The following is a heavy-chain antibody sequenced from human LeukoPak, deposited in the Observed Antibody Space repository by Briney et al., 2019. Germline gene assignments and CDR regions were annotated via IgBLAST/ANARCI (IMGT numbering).Heavy chain of an antibody. J-gene: IGHJ6*03. Sequence: SETLSLTCTVSGGSISSYYWSWIRQPAGKGLEWIGRIYTSGSTNYNPSLKSRVTMSVDTSKNQFSLKLSSVTAADTAVYYCARMVWGYSGYDPRRYMDVWGKGTTVAVSS. V-gene: IGHV4-4*07. D-gene: IGHD5-12*01. CDR2: IYTSGST. CDR1: GGSISSYY. CDR3: ARMVWGYSGYDPRRYMDV.